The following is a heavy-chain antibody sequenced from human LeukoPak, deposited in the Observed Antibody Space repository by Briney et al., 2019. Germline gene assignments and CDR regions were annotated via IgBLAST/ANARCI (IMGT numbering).Heavy chain of an antibody. D-gene: IGHD6-13*01. V-gene: IGHV4-34*01. Sequence: SETLSLTCAVYGGSFSGYYWSWIRQPARKGLECIGEINHSGSTNYNPSLKSRVTTSVDTSKNRFSLKLSSVTAADTAVYYCARGTGSSWYGGPFDSWGQGTLVTVSS. CDR2: INHSGST. CDR3: ARGTGSSWYGGPFDS. CDR1: GGSFSGYY. J-gene: IGHJ4*02.